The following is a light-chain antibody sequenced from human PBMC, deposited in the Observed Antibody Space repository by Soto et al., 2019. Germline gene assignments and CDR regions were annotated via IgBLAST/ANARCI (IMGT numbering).Light chain of an antibody. Sequence: QSVLTQPPSVSGSPGQTATISCTGTSSDVGSNNRVSWYQQPPGTVPKVMIYEVSNRPSGVPDRFSGSKSGNTASLTISGLQAEDEADYYCCSFTSANTYVFGTGTKVTV. CDR1: SSDVGSNNR. J-gene: IGLJ1*01. CDR3: CSFTSANTYV. V-gene: IGLV2-18*02. CDR2: EVS.